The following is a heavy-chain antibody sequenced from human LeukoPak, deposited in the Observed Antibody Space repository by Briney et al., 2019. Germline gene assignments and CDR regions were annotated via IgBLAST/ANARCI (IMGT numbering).Heavy chain of an antibody. J-gene: IGHJ4*02. CDR1: GFTFSSYA. CDR2: ISFDGTDA. V-gene: IGHV3-30*04. CDR3: ARRSVDMTRKGRHFDY. D-gene: IGHD4-11*01. Sequence: GGSLRLSCAASGFTFSSYAIHWVRQAPGKGLEWVAVISFDGTDAFYADSVKGRFTISRDNSKNTLYLQMNSLRAKDTAIYYCARRSVDMTRKGRHFDYWGQGTLVTVSS.